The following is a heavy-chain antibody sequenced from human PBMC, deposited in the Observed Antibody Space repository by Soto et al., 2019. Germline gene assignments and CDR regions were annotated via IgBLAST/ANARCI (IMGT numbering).Heavy chain of an antibody. J-gene: IGHJ6*02. D-gene: IGHD3-10*01. CDR2: INPNSGGT. CDR3: ARGVTMARGVIKDYYYGMDV. V-gene: IGHV1-2*04. CDR1: GYTFTGYY. Sequence: GASVKVSCKASGYTFTGYYMHWVRQAPGQGLEWMGWINPNSGGTNYAQKFQGWVTMTRDTSISTAYMELSRLRSDDTAVYYCARGVTMARGVIKDYYYGMDVWGQGTTVTVSS.